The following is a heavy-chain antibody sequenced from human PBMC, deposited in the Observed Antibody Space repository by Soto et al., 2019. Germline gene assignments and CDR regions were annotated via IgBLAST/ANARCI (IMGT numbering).Heavy chain of an antibody. CDR2: IDWDDDK. CDR1: GFSLSTSGMR. Sequence: LVNPTQTLTLTCTFSGFSLSTSGMRVSWIRQPPGKALEWLARIDWDDDKFYSTSLKTRLTISKDTSKNQVVLTTTNMDPVDTATYYCARMSSLAYGMDVWGQGTTVTVSS. V-gene: IGHV2-70*04. J-gene: IGHJ6*02. CDR3: ARMSSLAYGMDV.